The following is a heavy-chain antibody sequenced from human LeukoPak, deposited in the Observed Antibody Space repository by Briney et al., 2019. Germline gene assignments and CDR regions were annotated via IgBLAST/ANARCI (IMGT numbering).Heavy chain of an antibody. CDR2: IRYDGSNK. V-gene: IGHV3-30*02. J-gene: IGHJ5*02. D-gene: IGHD6-13*01. CDR3: ASTGAAAGTHWFDP. Sequence: GGSLRLSCAASGFTFSSYGMHWVRQAPGKGLEWVAFIRYDGSNKYYADSVKGRFTISRDNSKNTLYLQMNSLRSDDTAVYYCASTGAAAGTHWFDPWGQGTLVTVSS. CDR1: GFTFSSYG.